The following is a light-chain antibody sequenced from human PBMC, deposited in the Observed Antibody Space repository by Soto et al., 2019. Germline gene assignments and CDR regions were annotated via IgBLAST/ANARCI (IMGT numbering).Light chain of an antibody. J-gene: IGKJ1*01. CDR2: GAS. CDR3: QQYNTWPRT. Sequence: MMMTQSPATLSVPPGESATLSCRASQSVSSTLAWFQQKPGQAPRLLIYGASTRATGIPARFSGSGSGTDFTLTISSLQSEDFAVYYCQQYNTWPRTFGQGTKVDIK. V-gene: IGKV3-15*01. CDR1: QSVSST.